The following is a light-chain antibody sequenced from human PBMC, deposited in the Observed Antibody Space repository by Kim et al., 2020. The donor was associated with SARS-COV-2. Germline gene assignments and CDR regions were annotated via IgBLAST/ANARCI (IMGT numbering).Light chain of an antibody. V-gene: IGKV3-11*01. CDR3: QQRGNWPLT. Sequence: LYPGERATLSCRASQSVSSYLAWYQQKPGQAPRLLIYDGSNRATGIPARFSGSGSGTDFTLTIGSLEPEDFAVYYCQQRGNWPLTFGGGTKVDIK. CDR2: DGS. CDR1: QSVSSY. J-gene: IGKJ4*01.